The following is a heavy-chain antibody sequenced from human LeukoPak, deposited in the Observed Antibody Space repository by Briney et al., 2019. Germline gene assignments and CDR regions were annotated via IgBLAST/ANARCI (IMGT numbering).Heavy chain of an antibody. CDR3: ARDTKEGRAFDS. CDR1: GGSISSYY. D-gene: IGHD2-8*01. J-gene: IGHJ3*02. CDR2: IYYSGST. Sequence: SETLSLTCTASGGSISSYYWSWIRQPPGKGLEWIGYIYYSGSTNYNPSLKSRVTISVDTSKNQFSLKMSSVTAADTAVYYCARDTKEGRAFDSWGQGTMVTVSS. V-gene: IGHV4-59*12.